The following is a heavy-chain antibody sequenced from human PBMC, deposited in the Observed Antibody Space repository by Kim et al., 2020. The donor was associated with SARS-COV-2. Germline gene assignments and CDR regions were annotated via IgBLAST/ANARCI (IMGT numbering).Heavy chain of an antibody. D-gene: IGHD6-13*01. Sequence: ASVKVSCKASGYTFTSYAMHWVRQAPGQRLEWMGWSNAGNGNTKYSQKFQGRVTITRDTSASTAYMELSSLRAEDTAVYYCARYLSYSSSWYYDYGMDVWGQGTTVTVSS. CDR2: SNAGNGNT. CDR3: ARYLSYSSSWYYDYGMDV. J-gene: IGHJ6*02. V-gene: IGHV1-3*01. CDR1: GYTFTSYA.